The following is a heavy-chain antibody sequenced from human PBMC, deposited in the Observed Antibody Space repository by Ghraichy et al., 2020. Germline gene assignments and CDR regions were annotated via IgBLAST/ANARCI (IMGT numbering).Heavy chain of an antibody. Sequence: ASVKVSCKTSGYTFTTYGIAWGRQAPGQGLEWMGWIATYNGNTKYAEKIQDRVTLTRDTSTNTAYMELRSLRSDDTATYYCARGLFNWKGIQVLDDWGQGTLVTVSS. V-gene: IGHV1-18*01. CDR2: IATYNGNT. CDR3: ARGLFNWKGIQVLDD. J-gene: IGHJ4*02. CDR1: GYTFTTYG. D-gene: IGHD1-1*01.